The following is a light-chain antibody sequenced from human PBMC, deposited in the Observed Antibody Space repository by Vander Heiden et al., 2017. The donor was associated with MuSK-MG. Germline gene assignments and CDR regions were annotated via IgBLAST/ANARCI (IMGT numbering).Light chain of an antibody. CDR2: QVS. CDR1: QSLVHSDGKTY. V-gene: IGKV2-30*02. Sequence: DVVMTQSPLSLPVTLGQPASISCRSSQSLVHSDGKTYMNWFHQRPGQSPRRLIYQVSNRVSGVPDRFNGSGSGTDFTLKISRVEAEDLGIYFCRQTKHWPQAFGQETKMHI. CDR3: RQTKHWPQA. J-gene: IGKJ1*01.